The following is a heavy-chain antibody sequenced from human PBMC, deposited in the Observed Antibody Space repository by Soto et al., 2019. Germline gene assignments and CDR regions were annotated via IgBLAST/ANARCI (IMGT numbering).Heavy chain of an antibody. D-gene: IGHD5-12*01. CDR2: MNPNSGNT. CDR1: GYTFTSYD. J-gene: IGHJ6*02. V-gene: IGHV1-8*01. Sequence: QVQLVQSGAEVKKPGASVKVSCKASGYTFTSYDINWVRQATGQGLEWMGWMNPNSGNTGYAQKFQGKSTQNKKNPQSTAHMELSSLRSEDTAVYYCARNSGHDEHHYGMGVRGQGTTVTLSS. CDR3: ARNSGHDEHHYGMGV.